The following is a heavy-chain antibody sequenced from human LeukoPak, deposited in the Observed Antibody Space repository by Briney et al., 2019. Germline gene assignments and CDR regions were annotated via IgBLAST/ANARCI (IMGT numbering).Heavy chain of an antibody. CDR3: ARGGKYYDFWSGERFWFDP. V-gene: IGHV4-39*07. J-gene: IGHJ5*02. D-gene: IGHD3-3*01. CDR1: GGSISSSSYY. CDR2: IYYSGST. Sequence: PSETLSLTCTVSGGSISSSSYYWGWIRQPPGKGLEWIGSIYYSGSTYYNPSLKSRVTISVDTSKNQFSLKLSSVTAADTAVYYCARGGKYYDFWSGERFWFDPWGQGTLVTVSS.